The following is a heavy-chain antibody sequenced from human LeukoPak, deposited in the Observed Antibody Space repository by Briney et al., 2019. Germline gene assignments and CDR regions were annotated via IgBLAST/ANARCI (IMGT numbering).Heavy chain of an antibody. Sequence: GGSLRLSCAASGFTFSVSVMNWVRQAPGKGLERVSGVSSSGSNTYYAESVKGRFTISRDNHKNTVHLQMNSLRVEDTAMYYCAKEGGYASSWIWGQGILVTVSS. J-gene: IGHJ4*02. CDR1: GFTFSVSV. CDR2: VSSSGSNT. CDR3: AKEGGYASSWI. V-gene: IGHV3-23*05. D-gene: IGHD6-13*01.